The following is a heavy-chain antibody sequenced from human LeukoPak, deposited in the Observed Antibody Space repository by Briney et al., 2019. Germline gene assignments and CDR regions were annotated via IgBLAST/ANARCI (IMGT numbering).Heavy chain of an antibody. V-gene: IGHV1-46*03. CDR2: INPSGGST. CDR1: GYTFTSYY. D-gene: IGHD1-26*01. Sequence: ASVKVSCKASGYTFTSYYMHWVRQAPGQGLEWMGIINPSGGSTSYAQKFQGRVTMTRDTSTSTVYMGLSSLRSEDTAVYYCARAEWELPYFDYWGQGTLVTVSS. CDR3: ARAEWELPYFDY. J-gene: IGHJ4*02.